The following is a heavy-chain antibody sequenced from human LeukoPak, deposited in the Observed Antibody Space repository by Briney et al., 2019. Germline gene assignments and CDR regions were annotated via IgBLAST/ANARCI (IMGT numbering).Heavy chain of an antibody. D-gene: IGHD3-10*01. Sequence: GGSLRLSCAASGFTFSSYAMHWVCQAPGKGLEWVAVISYDGNSKYYADSVKGRFTISRNNSKNTLHLQVNSLRAEDTAVYFCARDNLELYSYGSGSYGDLDYWGQGTLVTVSS. V-gene: IGHV3-30-3*01. CDR2: ISYDGNSK. J-gene: IGHJ4*02. CDR1: GFTFSSYA. CDR3: ARDNLELYSYGSGSYGDLDY.